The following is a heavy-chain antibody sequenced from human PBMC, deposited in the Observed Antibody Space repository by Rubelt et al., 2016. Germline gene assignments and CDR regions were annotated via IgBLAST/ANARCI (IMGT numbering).Heavy chain of an antibody. CDR2: VSYDATEK. Sequence: QVQLVESGGGVVQRGRSLRLSCAASGFTFTNHGMHWVRQAPGKGLEWVAVVSYDATEKHYADFVKGRFSISRDNSKNTLYLEMNSLRAEDTAVDYCARAESKTHHTHTQHWGQGTLVTVSS. CDR1: GFTFTNHG. CDR3: ARAESKTHHTHTQH. V-gene: IGHV3-30*03. J-gene: IGHJ1*01.